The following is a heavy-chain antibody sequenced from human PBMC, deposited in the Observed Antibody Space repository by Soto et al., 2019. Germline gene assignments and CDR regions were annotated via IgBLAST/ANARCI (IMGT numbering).Heavy chain of an antibody. CDR1: GGSISSGYY. D-gene: IGHD3-10*01. Sequence: QVQLQESGPGLVKPSQTLSLTCTVSGGSISSGYYWSWIRQHPGKGLEWIGYIFYSGNTHYNPSLKSRVTISVDTSRNHFSLNLRSVTAADTAVYYCAKSPSPSGWFDPWGQGTLVTVSS. V-gene: IGHV4-31*03. J-gene: IGHJ5*02. CDR3: AKSPSPSGWFDP. CDR2: IFYSGNT.